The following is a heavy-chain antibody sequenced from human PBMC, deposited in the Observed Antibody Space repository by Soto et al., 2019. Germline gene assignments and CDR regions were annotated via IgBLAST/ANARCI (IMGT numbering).Heavy chain of an antibody. CDR2: IHSTVNS. CDR1: GASMTNYH. Sequence: ETLSLTCTVSGASMTNYHWNWVRQSAGGGLEYIGRIHSTVNSHYNPSLRSRVSMSMDTSKKEIYLELTSVTAADTAVYYCVRDVAAVGTDGFDPWGQGTLVTVSS. J-gene: IGHJ5*02. V-gene: IGHV4-4*07. CDR3: VRDVAAVGTDGFDP. D-gene: IGHD6-13*01.